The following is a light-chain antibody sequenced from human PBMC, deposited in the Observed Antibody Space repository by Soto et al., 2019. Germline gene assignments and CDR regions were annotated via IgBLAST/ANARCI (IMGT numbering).Light chain of an antibody. CDR1: QDISNY. CDR3: QQYDNLLPIT. Sequence: DIQMTQSPSSLSASVGDRVTITCQASQDISNYLNWYQQKPGKAPKLLIYDESNLETGVPSRFSGSGSGTDFTFTISSLQPGDIATYYCQQYDNLLPITFGQRTRLQIK. J-gene: IGKJ5*01. V-gene: IGKV1-33*01. CDR2: DES.